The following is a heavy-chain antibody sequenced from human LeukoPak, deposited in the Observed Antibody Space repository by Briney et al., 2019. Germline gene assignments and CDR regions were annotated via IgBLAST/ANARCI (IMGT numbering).Heavy chain of an antibody. Sequence: GGSLRLSCAASGLIVSNNYMNWVRLAPGKGLEWVSIIYSGGSTHYADSVKGRFTVSRDNSKNTLYLQMNSLRAEDTAVYYCARDQEGRSCSGGTCYLGWSFDLWGRGTLVTVSS. CDR2: IYSGGST. V-gene: IGHV3-53*01. CDR3: ARDQEGRSCSGGTCYLGWSFDL. CDR1: GLIVSNNY. D-gene: IGHD2-15*01. J-gene: IGHJ2*01.